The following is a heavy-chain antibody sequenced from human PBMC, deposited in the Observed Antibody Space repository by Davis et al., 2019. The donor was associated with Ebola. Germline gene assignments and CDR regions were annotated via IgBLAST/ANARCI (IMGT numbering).Heavy chain of an antibody. CDR2: IRTKSNDYAT. V-gene: IGHV3-73*01. Sequence: GGSLRLSCAASGFTFSSYSMNWVRQAPGKGLEWVGRIRTKSNDYATAYGASVNGRFTISRDDSKNTAYLQMNSLQTDDTAVYYCGRLGIAVPQSDHWGQGTLVTVSS. J-gene: IGHJ4*02. D-gene: IGHD6-19*01. CDR1: GFTFSSYS. CDR3: GRLGIAVPQSDH.